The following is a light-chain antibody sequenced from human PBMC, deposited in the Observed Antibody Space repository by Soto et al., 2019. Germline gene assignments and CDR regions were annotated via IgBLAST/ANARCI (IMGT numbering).Light chain of an antibody. Sequence: DIQLTQSPSTLSASVGDRVSITCWASQSVGSWLAWHQKKPGKAPKLLIFDGTYLESGVPSRFSGSGSGTEFTLTINDLRPDDSATYYCQQYESHSEAFGQGTKVEVK. CDR1: QSVGSW. CDR3: QQYESHSEA. V-gene: IGKV1-5*01. CDR2: DGT. J-gene: IGKJ1*01.